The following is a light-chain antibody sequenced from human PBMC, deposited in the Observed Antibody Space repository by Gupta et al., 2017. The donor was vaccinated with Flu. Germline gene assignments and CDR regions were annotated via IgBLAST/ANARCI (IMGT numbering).Light chain of an antibody. V-gene: IGKV4-1*01. J-gene: IGKJ1*01. Sequence: SLGERATIKGEASQTLVDRSNKQNYLAWYQQKPGQPPKLIIYWASTRQSGVPDRFNGSGSGTDFTLTISGLQAEDVAVYYCQQYFTKQVTFGHGTKVEIK. CDR3: QQYFTKQVT. CDR1: QTLVDRSNKQNY. CDR2: WAS.